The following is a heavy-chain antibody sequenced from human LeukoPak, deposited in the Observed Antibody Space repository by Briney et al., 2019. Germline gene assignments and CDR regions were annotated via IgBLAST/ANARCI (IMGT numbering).Heavy chain of an antibody. CDR3: EKEENWIQLWLNC. J-gene: IGHJ4*02. Sequence: GGSLRLSCAASGFTFSSCAMHWVRQAPGKGLEWVSFISYDGSNKFYADSVKGRFTISRDNSKNTLYLQMNSLRAEDTAVYYCEKEENWIQLWLNCWGQGTLVTVSP. CDR2: ISYDGSNK. V-gene: IGHV3-30*18. D-gene: IGHD5-18*01. CDR1: GFTFSSCA.